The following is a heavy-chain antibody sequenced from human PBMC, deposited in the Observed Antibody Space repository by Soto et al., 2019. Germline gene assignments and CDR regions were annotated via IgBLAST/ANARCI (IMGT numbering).Heavy chain of an antibody. Sequence: PSETLSLTCTVSGGSISSYYWSWIRQPPGKGLEWIGYIYYSGSTNYNPSLKSRVTISVDTSKNQFSLKLSSVTAADTAVYYCARDLGYCSGGSCSRPAFDIWGQGTIVTVSS. D-gene: IGHD2-15*01. V-gene: IGHV4-59*01. CDR3: ARDLGYCSGGSCSRPAFDI. J-gene: IGHJ3*02. CDR1: GGSISSYY. CDR2: IYYSGST.